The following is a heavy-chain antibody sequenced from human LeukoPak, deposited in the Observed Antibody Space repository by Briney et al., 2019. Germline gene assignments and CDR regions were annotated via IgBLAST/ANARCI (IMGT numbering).Heavy chain of an antibody. V-gene: IGHV3-21*01. CDR1: GFTFSSYS. J-gene: IGHJ4*02. Sequence: GGSLRLSCAASGFTFSSYSMNWVRQAPGKGLEWVSSISGSSSYIYYADSVKGRFTISRDNAKNSLYLQMNSLRAEDTAVYYCAREDYDFWSGYYTGIRGSFDYWGQGTLVTVSS. CDR2: ISGSSSYI. CDR3: AREDYDFWSGYYTGIRGSFDY. D-gene: IGHD3-3*01.